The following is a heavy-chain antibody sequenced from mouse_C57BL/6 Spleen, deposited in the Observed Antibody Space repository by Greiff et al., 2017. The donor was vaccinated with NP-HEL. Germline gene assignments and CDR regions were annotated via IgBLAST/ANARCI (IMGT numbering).Heavy chain of an antibody. Sequence: VQLQESGAELVRPGASVKLSCKASGYTFTDYYINWVKQRPGQGLEWIARIYPGSGNTYYNEKFKGKATLTAEKSSSTAYMQLSSLTSEDSAVYVCARRNSIVTARGAMDYWGQGTSVTVSS. D-gene: IGHD2-5*01. CDR3: ARRNSIVTARGAMDY. CDR2: IYPGSGNT. J-gene: IGHJ4*01. CDR1: GYTFTDYY. V-gene: IGHV1-76*01.